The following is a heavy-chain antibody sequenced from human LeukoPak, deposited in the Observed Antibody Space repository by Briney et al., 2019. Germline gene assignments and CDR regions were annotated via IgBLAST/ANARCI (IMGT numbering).Heavy chain of an antibody. CDR1: GFTFSRFA. J-gene: IGHJ6*02. D-gene: IGHD2-2*01. V-gene: IGHV3-23*01. Sequence: GGSLRLSCAASGFTFSRFAMSWVRQAPGKGLEWVPGISGSGDSTYYADSVKGRFTISRDNSKNTLYLQMNSLRAEDTAVYYCARDRRFRSSTSTYYYYYGMDVWGQGTTVTVSS. CDR2: ISGSGDST. CDR3: ARDRRFRSSTSTYYYYYGMDV.